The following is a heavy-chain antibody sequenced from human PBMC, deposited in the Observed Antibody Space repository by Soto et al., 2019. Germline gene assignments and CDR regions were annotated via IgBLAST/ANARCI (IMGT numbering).Heavy chain of an antibody. D-gene: IGHD2-21*02. J-gene: IGHJ4*02. CDR1: GFTFSSYG. V-gene: IGHV3-33*01. Sequence: QVQLVEAGGGVVQPGRSLRLSCAASGFTFSSYGMHWVRQAPGKGLEWVAVIWYDGSNKYYADSVKGRFTISRDNYKNTLYLQMNSLRAEDTAVYYCARRSSVVTPDYWGQGTLVTVSS. CDR3: ARRSSVVTPDY. CDR2: IWYDGSNK.